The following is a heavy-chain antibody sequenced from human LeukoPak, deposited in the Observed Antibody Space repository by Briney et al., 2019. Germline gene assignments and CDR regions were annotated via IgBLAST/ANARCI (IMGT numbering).Heavy chain of an antibody. J-gene: IGHJ4*02. V-gene: IGHV3-30*02. Sequence: PGGSLRLSCTASGFTFSTYGIHWVRQAPGKGLEWVAFIQFDASEKYYVDSVEGRFTISRDNSKNTLYLQMNSLRGEDTAVYYCAKDVVGQQWPENYWGQGTLVTVPS. CDR2: IQFDASEK. CDR3: AKDVVGQQWPENY. D-gene: IGHD6-19*01. CDR1: GFTFSTYG.